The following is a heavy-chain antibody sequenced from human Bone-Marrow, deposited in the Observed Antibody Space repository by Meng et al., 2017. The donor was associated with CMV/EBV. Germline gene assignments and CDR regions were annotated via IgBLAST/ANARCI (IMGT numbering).Heavy chain of an antibody. J-gene: IGHJ6*02. Sequence: GGSLRLSCAASGFTSSNYWMSWVRQAPGKGLEWVANIKQDGGEKYYVDSVKGRFTISRDNAKNSLYLQMNSLRAEDTAVYYCARVGGSPYYDFWSGYNYYYGMDVWGQGTTVTVSS. CDR3: ARVGGSPYYDFWSGYNYYYGMDV. V-gene: IGHV3-7*01. CDR1: GFTSSNYW. D-gene: IGHD3-3*01. CDR2: IKQDGGEK.